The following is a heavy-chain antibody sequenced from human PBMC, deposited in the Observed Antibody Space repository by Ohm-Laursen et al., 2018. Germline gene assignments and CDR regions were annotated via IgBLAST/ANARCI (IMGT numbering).Heavy chain of an antibody. CDR1: GFIFSSYE. Sequence: SLRLSCTASGFIFSSYEMNWVRQAPGRGLECVSSITGNDNSYYADSVKGRFTISRDNAKNSLYLQINSLKGEDTAVYFCARDPTFHAFDIWGQGTMVTVSS. D-gene: IGHD2/OR15-2a*01. CDR2: ITGNDNS. V-gene: IGHV3-48*03. CDR3: ARDPTFHAFDI. J-gene: IGHJ3*02.